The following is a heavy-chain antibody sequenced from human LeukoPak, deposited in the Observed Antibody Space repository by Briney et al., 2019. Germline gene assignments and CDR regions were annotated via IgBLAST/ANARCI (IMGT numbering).Heavy chain of an antibody. Sequence: GGSLRLSCAASGFIFRNAWMSWVRQAPGKGLEWVGRIKSKADGGTTDYAAPVKGRFTISKDNAKNTVSLQMNNLRAEDTAVYYCVTFYETYWGRGTLVTVSS. CDR1: GFIFRNAW. D-gene: IGHD2/OR15-2a*01. CDR2: IKSKADGGTT. J-gene: IGHJ4*02. V-gene: IGHV3-15*05. CDR3: VTFYETY.